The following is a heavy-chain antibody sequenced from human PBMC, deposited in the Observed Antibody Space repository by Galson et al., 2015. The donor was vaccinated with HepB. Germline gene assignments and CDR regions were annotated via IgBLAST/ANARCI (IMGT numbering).Heavy chain of an antibody. CDR3: ARASALLWFGEPLDY. V-gene: IGHV3-30-3*01. CDR2: ISYDGSNK. CDR1: GFTFSSYA. Sequence: SLRLSCAASGFTFSSYAMHWVRQAPGKGLEWVAVISYDGSNKYYADSVKGRFTISRDNSKNTLYLQMNSLRAEDTAVYYCARASALLWFGEPLDYWGQGTLVTVSS. J-gene: IGHJ4*02. D-gene: IGHD3-10*01.